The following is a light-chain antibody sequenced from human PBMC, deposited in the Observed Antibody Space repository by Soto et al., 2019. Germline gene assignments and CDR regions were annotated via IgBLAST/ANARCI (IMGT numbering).Light chain of an antibody. Sequence: QSALTQPATVSGSPGQSITISCTGTSRDVGAYNHVSWYQQHPGKAPKLIIYEVSNRPSGVSNRFSGSKSGNTASLTISGLQAEDEADYFCSSYTSSSTHVLFGGGTKVTVL. CDR2: EVS. J-gene: IGLJ2*01. CDR3: SSYTSSSTHVL. CDR1: SRDVGAYNH. V-gene: IGLV2-14*01.